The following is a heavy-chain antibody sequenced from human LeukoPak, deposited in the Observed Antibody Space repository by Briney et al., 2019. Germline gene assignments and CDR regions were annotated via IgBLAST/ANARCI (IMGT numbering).Heavy chain of an antibody. V-gene: IGHV4-31*03. J-gene: IGHJ4*02. CDR3: ARIPGDYYDTQGDY. CDR1: GGSIRSGGDY. D-gene: IGHD3-22*01. CDR2: IYYSGST. Sequence: SQTLSLTCTVSGGSIRSGGDYWSWIRQHPGKGLEWIGSIYYSGSTNYNPSLESRVTISVDTAKNQFSLRLSSVTAADTAVYYCARIPGDYYDTQGDYWGQGTLVIVSS.